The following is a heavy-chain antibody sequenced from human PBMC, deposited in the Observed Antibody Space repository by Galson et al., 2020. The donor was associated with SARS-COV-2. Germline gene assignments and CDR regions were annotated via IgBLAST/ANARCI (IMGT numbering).Heavy chain of an antibody. Sequence: SETLSLTCTVSGDSINTGGYYWSWIRQRPGKGLEWIGYIYYSESTYYNPSRKSLVTLSIDTSKNQFSLSLTSVTAADTAVYFCARAVMGPTGNWFDPWGQGTLVTVSS. CDR1: GDSINTGGYY. D-gene: IGHD1-26*01. V-gene: IGHV4-31*01. CDR3: ARAVMGPTGNWFDP. J-gene: IGHJ5*02. CDR2: IYYSEST.